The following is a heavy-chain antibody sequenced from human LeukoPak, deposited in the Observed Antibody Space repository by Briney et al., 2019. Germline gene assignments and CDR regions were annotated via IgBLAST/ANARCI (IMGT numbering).Heavy chain of an antibody. CDR1: GFTFSSFA. CDR3: VKSPGSGWPV. V-gene: IGHV3-64D*06. CDR2: IYSDGSRT. Sequence: GGSLRLSCAASGFTFSSFAMHWVRQAPGKGLECLSAIYSDGSRTYYADSVKGRFTISRDNSKNTLYFEMSSLRVEDTAVYYCVKSPGSGWPVWGQGTLLTVSS. D-gene: IGHD6-19*01. J-gene: IGHJ4*02.